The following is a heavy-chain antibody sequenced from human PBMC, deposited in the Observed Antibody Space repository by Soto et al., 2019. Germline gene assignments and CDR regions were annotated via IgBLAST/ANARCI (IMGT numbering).Heavy chain of an antibody. CDR1: GGSFSDYY. CDR3: ASCDCRSGSCYFDP. D-gene: IGHD2-15*01. J-gene: IGHJ5*02. CDR2: IDHSGRT. V-gene: IGHV4-34*01. Sequence: QVQPEQWGAGLLKPSETLSLTCAVYGGSFSDYYWSWVRQPPGKGLEWIGEIDHSGRTRYKPSLKSRVTMSVDTSKNQLSLKVNFVTAADTAVYYCASCDCRSGSCYFDPWGQGTLVTVSS.